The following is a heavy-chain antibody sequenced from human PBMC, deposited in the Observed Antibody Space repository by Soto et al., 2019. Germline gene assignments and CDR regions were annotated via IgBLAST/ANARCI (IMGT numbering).Heavy chain of an antibody. J-gene: IGHJ4*02. D-gene: IGHD6-19*01. CDR3: AKISKQWLTFDY. V-gene: IGHV3-23*01. CDR2: IXXSXGXX. CDR1: GFTFSSYA. Sequence: PGGSLRLSCAASGFTFSSYAISWVRQAPGKGLXWVXAIXXSXGXXXYXXSVKGRFTISRDNSKNTLYLQMNSLRAEDTAVYYCAKISKQWLTFDYWGQGTLVTASS.